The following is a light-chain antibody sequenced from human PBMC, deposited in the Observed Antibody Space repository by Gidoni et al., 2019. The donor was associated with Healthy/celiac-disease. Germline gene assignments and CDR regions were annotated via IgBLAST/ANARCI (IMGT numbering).Light chain of an antibody. V-gene: IGKV3-20*01. CDR3: QQYGSSPRT. J-gene: IGKJ1*01. CDR1: QSVSSSY. Sequence: ELVLTQSPGTLSLSPGERATLSCRASQSVSSSYLAWYQQKPGQAPRLLIHGASSRATGIPDRFSGSGSGTDFTLTISRLEPEDFAVYYCQQYGSSPRTFGQXTKVEIK. CDR2: GAS.